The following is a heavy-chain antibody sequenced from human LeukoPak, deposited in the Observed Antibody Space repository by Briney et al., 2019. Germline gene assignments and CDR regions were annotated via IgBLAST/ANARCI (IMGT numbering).Heavy chain of an antibody. V-gene: IGHV4-59*01. CDR1: GGSISSYY. J-gene: IGHJ4*02. D-gene: IGHD1-26*01. CDR3: AREVSRRYSGSYFF. Sequence: SETLSLTCTVSGGSISSYYWSWIRQPPGKGLEWIGYISYSGSTNYNPSLKSRVTISGDTSKNQFSLKLRSVTAADTAVYYCAREVSRRYSGSYFFWGQGTLVTVSS. CDR2: ISYSGST.